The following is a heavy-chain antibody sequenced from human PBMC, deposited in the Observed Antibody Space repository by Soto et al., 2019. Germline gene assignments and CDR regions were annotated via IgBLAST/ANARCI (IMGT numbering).Heavy chain of an antibody. CDR2: IIPIFGTA. D-gene: IGHD6-19*01. Sequence: QVQLVQSGAEVKKPGSSVKVSCKASGGTFSSYAISWVRQAPGQGLEWMGGIIPIFGTANYAQKFQGRVTITRDESKSTGYMEVSSLGFEDTAVYYCARGIRNSGWSQGTHFDYWGQGTLVTVSS. CDR3: ARGIRNSGWSQGTHFDY. J-gene: IGHJ4*02. CDR1: GGTFSSYA. V-gene: IGHV1-69*01.